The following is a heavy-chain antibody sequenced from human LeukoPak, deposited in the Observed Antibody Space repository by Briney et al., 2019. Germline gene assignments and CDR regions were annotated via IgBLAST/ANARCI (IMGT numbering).Heavy chain of an antibody. CDR3: ARDSSSEGPLDY. CDR1: GFTFIASA. CDR2: IRSKANNYAT. V-gene: IGHV3-73*01. Sequence: GSLRLSCAASGFTFIASAVHWVRQASGKGLEWIGRIRSKANNYATAYAGSLKGRFTVSGDDSKNTAYLQMNSLKTEDSAVYFCARDSSSEGPLDYWGQGTLVAVSS. J-gene: IGHJ4*02. D-gene: IGHD6-6*01.